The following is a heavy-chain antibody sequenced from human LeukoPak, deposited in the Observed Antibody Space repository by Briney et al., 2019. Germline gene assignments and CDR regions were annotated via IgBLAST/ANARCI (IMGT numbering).Heavy chain of an antibody. V-gene: IGHV5-51*01. Sequence: GESLKISCKGSGYSFSNYWIGWVRQMPGKGLEWMGIIYPGDSAVRYSPPFQGQVTFSVDKSISTAYLQWSSLKASDTAIYYCVRSLPGDTSGYYYCDSWGQGTLVTVSS. CDR1: GYSFSNYW. CDR2: IYPGDSAV. CDR3: VRSLPGDTSGYYYCDS. J-gene: IGHJ4*02. D-gene: IGHD3-22*01.